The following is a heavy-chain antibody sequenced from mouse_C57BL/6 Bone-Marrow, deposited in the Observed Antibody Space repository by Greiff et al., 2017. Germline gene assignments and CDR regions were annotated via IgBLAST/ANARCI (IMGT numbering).Heavy chain of an antibody. J-gene: IGHJ3*01. Sequence: QVQLQQPGAELVKPGASVKLSCKASGYTFTSYWMHWVKQRPGQGLEWIGMIHPNSGSTNYNEKFKSKATLSVDKSSSTAYMQLSSLTSEDSAVSYCARFDYDLFRYAYWGQGTLVTVSA. CDR3: ARFDYDLFRYAY. CDR2: IHPNSGST. V-gene: IGHV1-64*01. CDR1: GYTFTSYW. D-gene: IGHD2-4*01.